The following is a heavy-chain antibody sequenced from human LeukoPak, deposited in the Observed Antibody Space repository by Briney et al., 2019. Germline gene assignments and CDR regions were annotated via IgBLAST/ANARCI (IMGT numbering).Heavy chain of an antibody. CDR1: GGSISSYY. CDR2: IYYSGST. D-gene: IGHD3-3*01. Sequence: SETLSLTCTVSGGSISSYYWSWIRQPPGKGLEWIGYIYYSGSTNYNPSLKSRVTISVDTSKNQFSLKLSSVTAADTAVYYCARGQLHYDFWSGYFNWFDPWGQGTLVTVSS. CDR3: ARGQLHYDFWSGYFNWFDP. V-gene: IGHV4-59*12. J-gene: IGHJ5*02.